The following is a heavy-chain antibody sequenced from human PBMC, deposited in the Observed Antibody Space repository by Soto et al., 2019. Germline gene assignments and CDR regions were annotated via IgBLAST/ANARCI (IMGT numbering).Heavy chain of an antibody. CDR1: GGTFRTYA. CDR2: IIPIFGTV. J-gene: IGHJ6*02. Sequence: QVQLLQSGAEVKKPGSSVRVSCEASGGTFRTYAISWVRQAPGQGLEWMGEIIPIFGTVNYAQKFQGRVTITADXPXTXVXXDQRSLRSEYTAVYYCGKGAVAGAPTSYYYYGMDVWGQGTTVTVSS. CDR3: GKGAVAGAPTSYYYYGMDV. V-gene: IGHV1-69*12. D-gene: IGHD6-19*01.